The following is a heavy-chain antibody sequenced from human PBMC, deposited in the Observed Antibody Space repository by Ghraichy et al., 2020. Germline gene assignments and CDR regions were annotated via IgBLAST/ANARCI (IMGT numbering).Heavy chain of an antibody. CDR2: IYYSGST. Sequence: ETLSLTCTVSGGSISSSSYYWGWVRQPPGKGLEWIASIYYSGSTYYNPSLKSRVTISADTSKNQFSLKLRSVTAADTAVYYCAVIAASGNWGQGTLVTVSS. CDR3: AVIAASGN. V-gene: IGHV4-39*01. J-gene: IGHJ4*02. CDR1: GGSISSSSYY. D-gene: IGHD6-13*01.